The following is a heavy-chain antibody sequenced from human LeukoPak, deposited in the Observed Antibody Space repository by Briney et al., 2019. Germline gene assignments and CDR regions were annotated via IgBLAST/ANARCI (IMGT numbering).Heavy chain of an antibody. CDR1: GGSISSYY. CDR2: IYYSGST. D-gene: IGHD6-19*01. J-gene: IGHJ2*01. CDR3: AKNQYSSGWYQHFDL. Sequence: SETLSLTCTVSGGSISSYYWSWIRQPPGKGLEWIGYIYYSGSTNYNPSLKSRVTIPVDTSKNQFSLKLSSVTAADTAVYYCAKNQYSSGWYQHFDLWGRGTLVTVSS. V-gene: IGHV4-59*01.